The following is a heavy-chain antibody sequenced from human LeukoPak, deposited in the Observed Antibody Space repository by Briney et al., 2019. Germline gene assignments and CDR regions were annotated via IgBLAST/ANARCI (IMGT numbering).Heavy chain of an antibody. J-gene: IGHJ4*02. V-gene: IGHV3-21*01. Sequence: SGGSLRLSCAASGFTFSSYSMNWVRQAPGKGLEWVSSISSSSYIYYADSVKGRFTISRDNAKNSLYLQMNNLRAEDTAVYYCARDVGDPDLNSPSGWGQGTLVTVSS. CDR2: ISSSSYI. CDR3: ARDVGDPDLNSPSG. D-gene: IGHD4-17*01. CDR1: GFTFSSYS.